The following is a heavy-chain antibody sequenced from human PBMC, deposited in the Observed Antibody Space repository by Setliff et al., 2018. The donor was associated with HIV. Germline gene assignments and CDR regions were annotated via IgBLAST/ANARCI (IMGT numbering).Heavy chain of an antibody. V-gene: IGHV1-18*01. CDR2: INIDSGHT. CDR1: GYSFTAYG. J-gene: IGHJ4*02. D-gene: IGHD2-21*01. Sequence: ASVKVSCKASGYSFTAYGISWVRQAPGQGFEWMGWINIDSGHTNFAQKFQGRVTMTVDTSTNTAYMEVRSLTSDDTATYYCARDRVFRTTRAFDYWGQGTLVTVSS. CDR3: ARDRVFRTTRAFDY.